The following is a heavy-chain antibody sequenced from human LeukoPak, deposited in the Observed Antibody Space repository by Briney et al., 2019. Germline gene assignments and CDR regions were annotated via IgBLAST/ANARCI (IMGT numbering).Heavy chain of an antibody. CDR3: VKDFFIMGYLFDY. CDR2: ITGNGGST. Sequence: GGSLRLSCAASGFTFSTYAMTWVRQAPGKGLEGVSSITGNGGSTYYADSVKGGFTISRDNSKNTLYLQMSSLRAEDTAVYYCVKDFFIMGYLFDYWGQGTLVTVSS. J-gene: IGHJ4*02. D-gene: IGHD5-18*01. CDR1: GFTFSTYA. V-gene: IGHV3-23*01.